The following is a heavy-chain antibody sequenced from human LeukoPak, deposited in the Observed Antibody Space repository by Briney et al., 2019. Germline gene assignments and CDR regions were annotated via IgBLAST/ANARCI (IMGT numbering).Heavy chain of an antibody. J-gene: IGHJ6*03. D-gene: IGHD3-3*01. CDR3: AKDDPLRLYYMDV. Sequence: PGGSLRLSCAASGFTFSSYAMSWVRQAPGKGLEWVAFIRYDGSNKYYADSVKGRFTISRDNSKNTLYLQMNSLRAEDTAVYYCAKDDPLRLYYMDVWGKGTTVTVSS. V-gene: IGHV3-30*02. CDR2: IRYDGSNK. CDR1: GFTFSSYA.